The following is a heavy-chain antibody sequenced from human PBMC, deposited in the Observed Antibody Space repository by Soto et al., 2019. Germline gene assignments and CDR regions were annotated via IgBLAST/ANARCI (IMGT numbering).Heavy chain of an antibody. D-gene: IGHD3-3*01. CDR1: GGTFSSYA. CDR2: IIPIFGTA. Sequence: SVKVSCKASGGTFSSYAISWVRQAPGQGLEWMGGIIPIFGTANYAQKFQGRVTITADESTSTAYMELSSLRSEDTAVYYCARIGSYYDFWSGYVNWFDPWGQGTLVTVSS. CDR3: ARIGSYYDFWSGYVNWFDP. J-gene: IGHJ5*02. V-gene: IGHV1-69*13.